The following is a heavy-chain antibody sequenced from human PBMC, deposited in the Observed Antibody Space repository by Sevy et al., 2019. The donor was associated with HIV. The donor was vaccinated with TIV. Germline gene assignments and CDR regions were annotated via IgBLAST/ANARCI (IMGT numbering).Heavy chain of an antibody. V-gene: IGHV1-2*05. CDR3: ARDLYERTFHY. CDR2: INPNSGAT. J-gene: IGHJ4*02. Sequence: ASVKVSCKASGYSFIGYQVHWVRQAPGQGLEWIGRINPNSGATIYAQTFQGRITMTRDTSISTAYMEMSGLRSDDTDVYYCARDLYERTFHYWGQGTLVTVSS. CDR1: GYSFIGYQ. D-gene: IGHD3-16*01.